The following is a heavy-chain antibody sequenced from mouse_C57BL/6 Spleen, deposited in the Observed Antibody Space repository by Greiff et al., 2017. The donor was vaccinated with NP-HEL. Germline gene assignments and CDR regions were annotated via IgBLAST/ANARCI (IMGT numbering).Heavy chain of an antibody. CDR2: ILPGSGST. Sequence: QVQLQQSGAELMKPGASVKLSCKATGYTFTGYWIEWVKQRPGHGLEWIGEILPGSGSTNYNEKFKGKATFTADTSSNTAYMQLGSLTTEDSAIYYCARTGDGSLFAYWGQGTLVTVSA. CDR1: GYTFTGYW. CDR3: ARTGDGSLFAY. D-gene: IGHD1-1*01. J-gene: IGHJ3*01. V-gene: IGHV1-9*01.